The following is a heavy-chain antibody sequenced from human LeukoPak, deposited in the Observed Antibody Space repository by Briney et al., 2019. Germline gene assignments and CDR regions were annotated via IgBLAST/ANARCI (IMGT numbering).Heavy chain of an antibody. Sequence: EPGGSLRLSCAASGFTFSSYWMHWVRQAPGKGLVWVSRINSDGSSTSYADSVKGRFTISRDNARNTLYLQMNSLRAGDTAVYYCARVSLSGGEHYWGQGTLVTVSS. CDR3: ARVSLSGGEHY. D-gene: IGHD2-21*01. CDR2: INSDGSST. CDR1: GFTFSSYW. J-gene: IGHJ4*02. V-gene: IGHV3-74*01.